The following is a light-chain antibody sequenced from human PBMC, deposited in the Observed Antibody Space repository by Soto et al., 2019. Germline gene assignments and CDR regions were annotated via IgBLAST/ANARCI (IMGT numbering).Light chain of an antibody. CDR3: QQYGSSART. V-gene: IGKV3-20*01. CDR1: QSVSSTY. J-gene: IGKJ1*01. CDR2: GAS. Sequence: EIVLTQSPGTLSLSPGDRATLSCRASQSVSSTYLAWYQQKPGQAPRLLIYGASSRATGIPDRFSGSGSGTDFTLTISRLEPEDFAVCFCQQYGSSARTFGQGTKVDIK.